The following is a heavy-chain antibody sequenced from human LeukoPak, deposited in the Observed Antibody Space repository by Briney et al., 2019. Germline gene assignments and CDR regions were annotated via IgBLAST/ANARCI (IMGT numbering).Heavy chain of an antibody. D-gene: IGHD3-22*01. CDR1: GGTFSSYA. J-gene: IGHJ5*02. V-gene: IGHV1-69*04. CDR2: IIPILGIA. CDR3: ASHPENYYDSSGYWFDP. Sequence: SVKVSCKASGGTFSSYAISWVRQAPGQGLEWMGRIIPILGIANYAQKFQGRVTITADKSTSTAYMELSSLRSEDTAVYYCASHPENYYDSSGYWFDPWGQGTLVTVSS.